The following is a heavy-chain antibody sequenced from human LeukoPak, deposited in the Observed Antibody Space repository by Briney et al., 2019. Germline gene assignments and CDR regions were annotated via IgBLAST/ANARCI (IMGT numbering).Heavy chain of an antibody. CDR3: AKDLRRGHKGDSSGYY. CDR1: GSTFSSYA. D-gene: IGHD3-22*01. J-gene: IGHJ4*02. Sequence: PGGSLRLSCAASGSTFSSYAMSWVRQAPGKGLEWVSAISGSGGSTYYADSVKGRFTISRDNSKNTLYLQMNSLRAEDTAVYYCAKDLRRGHKGDSSGYYWGQGTLVTVSS. CDR2: ISGSGGST. V-gene: IGHV3-23*01.